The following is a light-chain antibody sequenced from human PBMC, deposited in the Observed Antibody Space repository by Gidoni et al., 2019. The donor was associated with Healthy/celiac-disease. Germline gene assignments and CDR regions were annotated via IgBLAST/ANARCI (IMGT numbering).Light chain of an antibody. CDR3: QQYNSPYT. V-gene: IGKV1-5*03. CDR1: QSISSW. Sequence: DIHMTQSPSTLSASVGDRVTITCRASQSISSWLAWYQQKPGKAPKLLIYKASSLESGVPSRFSGSGSGTEFTLTISSLQPDEFATYYCQQYNSPYTFGQGTKLEIK. CDR2: KAS. J-gene: IGKJ2*01.